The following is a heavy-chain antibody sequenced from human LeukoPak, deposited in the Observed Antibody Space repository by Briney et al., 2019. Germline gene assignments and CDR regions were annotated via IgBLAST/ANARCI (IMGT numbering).Heavy chain of an antibody. V-gene: IGHV4-39*01. J-gene: IGHJ5*02. CDR1: GGSISSSSYY. D-gene: IGHD2-2*02. Sequence: PSETLSLTCTVSGGSISSSSYYWGWIRQPPGKGREWTGSIYYMGSTYYNPSLTSPVTISVDASKTQFSLKLSSVPAADTAVYYCARRGGVVPAAILWDWFDPWGQGTLVTVSS. CDR3: ARRGGVVPAAILWDWFDP. CDR2: IYYMGST.